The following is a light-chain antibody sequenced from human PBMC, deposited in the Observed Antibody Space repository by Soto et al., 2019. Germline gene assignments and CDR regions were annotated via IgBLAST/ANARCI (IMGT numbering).Light chain of an antibody. V-gene: IGKV3-20*01. J-gene: IGKJ2*01. CDR2: GAS. CDR1: QSVNSGW. Sequence: EIVLTQSPGTLSLSPGETATLSCRASQSVNSGWLAWYQQKPGQAPRLLIYGASNRATGIPDRFSGRGSGTDFTLTISRLEPEDFAVYYCQRFESSPSRYTFGQGTKVEI. CDR3: QRFESSPSRYT.